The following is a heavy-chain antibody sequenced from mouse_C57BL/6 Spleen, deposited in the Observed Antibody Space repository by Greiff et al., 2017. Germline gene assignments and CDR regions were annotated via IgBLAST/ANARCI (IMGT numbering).Heavy chain of an antibody. CDR3: TRRAYYGSSYDDWFAY. D-gene: IGHD1-1*01. V-gene: IGHV1-15*01. CDR2: IDPETGGT. J-gene: IGHJ3*01. Sequence: VQLQQSGAELVRPGASVTLSCKASGYTFTDYEMHWVKQTPVHGLEWIGAIDPETGGTAYNQKFKGKAILTADKSSSTAYMELRSLTSEDSAVYYCTRRAYYGSSYDDWFAYWGQGTLVTVSA. CDR1: GYTFTDYE.